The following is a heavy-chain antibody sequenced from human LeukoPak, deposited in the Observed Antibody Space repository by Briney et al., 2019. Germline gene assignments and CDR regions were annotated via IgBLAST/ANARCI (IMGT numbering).Heavy chain of an antibody. CDR3: ARSPGLYYYDSSAQGAFDI. Sequence: SETLSLTCTVSGGSISSSSYYWGWIRQPPGKGLEWIGSIYYSGSTYYNPSLKSRVTISVDRSKNQFSLKLGSVTAADTAVYYCARSPGLYYYDSSAQGAFDIWGQGTLVTVSS. D-gene: IGHD3-22*01. CDR1: GGSISSSSYY. V-gene: IGHV4-39*07. CDR2: IYYSGST. J-gene: IGHJ4*02.